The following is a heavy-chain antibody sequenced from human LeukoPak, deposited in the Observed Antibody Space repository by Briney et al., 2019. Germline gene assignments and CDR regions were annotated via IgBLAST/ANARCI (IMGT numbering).Heavy chain of an antibody. V-gene: IGHV3-23*01. J-gene: IGHJ4*02. CDR1: GFTISSYA. CDR3: AKRIGGVNSFDH. CDR2: ISGSSDTT. Sequence: GGSLRLSCAGSGFTISSYAMSWVRQAPGKGLEWVSVISGSSDTTYYADSVKGRFIISRDNSKNTLYLQMNSLRAEDTAVYYCAKRIGGVNSFDHWGQGTLVTVSS. D-gene: IGHD3-16*01.